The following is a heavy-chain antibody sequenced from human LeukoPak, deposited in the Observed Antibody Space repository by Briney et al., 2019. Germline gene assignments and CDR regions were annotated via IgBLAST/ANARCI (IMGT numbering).Heavy chain of an antibody. J-gene: IGHJ4*02. Sequence: ASVKVSCKXSGYTFTSDGISWVRQAPGQGLEWMGWISAYNGNTNYSQKLQGRVTMTTDTSTSTAYMELRSLRSDDTAVYYCARDMGATTSSFFDYWGQGTLVTVSS. CDR2: ISAYNGNT. CDR1: GYTFTSDG. CDR3: ARDMGATTSSFFDY. V-gene: IGHV1-18*01. D-gene: IGHD1-26*01.